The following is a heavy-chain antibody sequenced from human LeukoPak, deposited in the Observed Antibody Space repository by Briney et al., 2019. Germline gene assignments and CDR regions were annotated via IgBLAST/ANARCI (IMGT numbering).Heavy chain of an antibody. CDR2: IYYSGST. Sequence: SQTLSLTCTVSGGSISSGGYYWSWIRQHPGKGLEWIGYIYYSGSTYYNPSLKSRVTISVDTSKNQFSLKLSSVTAADTAVYYCARVIRIFGGRLGAYYYYYMDVWGKGTTVTVSS. CDR3: ARVIRIFGGRLGAYYYYYMDV. V-gene: IGHV4-31*03. CDR1: GGSISSGGYY. J-gene: IGHJ6*03. D-gene: IGHD3-3*01.